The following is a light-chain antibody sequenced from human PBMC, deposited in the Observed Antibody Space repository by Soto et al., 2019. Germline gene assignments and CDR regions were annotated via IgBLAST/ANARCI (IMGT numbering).Light chain of an antibody. CDR2: AAS. CDR1: QSISNF. Sequence: DIQMTQSPSSLSASVGDRVSITCRASQSISNFLNWYQQNPGKAPKLLIHAASSLQSGVPSRFSGSGSGTDFTLTIGSLQPEDFATYYCQQSYTTPRTFGQGTKVEIK. CDR3: QQSYTTPRT. J-gene: IGKJ1*01. V-gene: IGKV1-39*01.